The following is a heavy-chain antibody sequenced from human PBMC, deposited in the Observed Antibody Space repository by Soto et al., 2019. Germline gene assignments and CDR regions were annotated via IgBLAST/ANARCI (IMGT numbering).Heavy chain of an antibody. D-gene: IGHD4-17*01. CDR1: GYTFTGYD. Sequence: VQLVQSGAEVKKPGASVKVSCKASGYTFTGYDLHWVRQAPGQGLEWMGWINPSSGDTNYAQKFQGRVTMTRATSISTAFMELIRRTFDATAVSYCARHNGYGAWFDSWGQGTLVTFSA. CDR2: INPSSGDT. V-gene: IGHV1-2*02. CDR3: ARHNGYGAWFDS. J-gene: IGHJ5*01.